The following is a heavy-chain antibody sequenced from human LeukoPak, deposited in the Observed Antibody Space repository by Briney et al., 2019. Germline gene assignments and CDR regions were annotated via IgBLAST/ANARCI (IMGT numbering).Heavy chain of an antibody. CDR2: IYYTGSV. J-gene: IGHJ6*02. D-gene: IGHD3-10*01. V-gene: IGHV4-31*03. Sequence: SETLSLTCTVSGASISTGGFYWAWIRQPPGEGLEWIGYIYYTGSVDYNASLKSRLTISLDTSKNRFSLKLNSVTAADTAVYYCARDHSYYFGSQTSTLDVWGQGTAVTVSS. CDR1: GASISTGGFY. CDR3: ARDHSYYFGSQTSTLDV.